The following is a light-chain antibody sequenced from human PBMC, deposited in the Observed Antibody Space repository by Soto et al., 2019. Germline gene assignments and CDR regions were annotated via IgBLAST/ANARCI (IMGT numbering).Light chain of an antibody. Sequence: DIQMTQSPSTLSASVGDRVTITCRASQRISSWLAWYQQKPGKAPKLLIHDVFSLQSGVPSRFSGRGSGTEFTLTISNLQPDDFATYYCQQYNSNSDTFGQGTKVDIK. CDR3: QQYNSNSDT. V-gene: IGKV1-5*01. J-gene: IGKJ2*01. CDR2: DVF. CDR1: QRISSW.